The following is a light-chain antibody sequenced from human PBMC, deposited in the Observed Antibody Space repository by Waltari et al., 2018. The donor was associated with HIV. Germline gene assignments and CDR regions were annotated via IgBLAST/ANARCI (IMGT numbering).Light chain of an antibody. V-gene: IGLV2-14*03. J-gene: IGLJ2*01. CDR2: DVS. Sequence: SALTQPASVSGSPGQSITTSCTGTSSDVGGYNYVSWYQQHPGKAPKLMIYDVSNRPSGVSNRFSGSKSGNTASLTISGLQAEDEADYYCSSYTSSSTLHVVFGGGTKLTVL. CDR3: SSYTSSSTLHVV. CDR1: SSDVGGYNY.